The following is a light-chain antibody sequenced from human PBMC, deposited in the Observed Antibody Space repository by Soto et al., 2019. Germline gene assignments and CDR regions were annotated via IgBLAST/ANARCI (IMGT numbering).Light chain of an antibody. J-gene: IGLJ1*01. CDR2: MVS. CDR1: SSDVGNYNY. Sequence: QSVLTQPASVSGSPGQSITISCTGTSSDVGNYNYVSWYQQYPGRVPKLLIYMVSNRASGVSNRFSGSKSGNTASLTISGLQAEYEADYYCSSYACSSNVFGTGTKVTVL. CDR3: SSYACSSNV. V-gene: IGLV2-14*01.